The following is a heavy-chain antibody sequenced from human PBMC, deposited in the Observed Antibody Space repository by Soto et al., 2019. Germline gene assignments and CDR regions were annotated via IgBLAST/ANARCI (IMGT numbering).Heavy chain of an antibody. V-gene: IGHV3-53*04. CDR3: ARDRYSSGWLDAFDI. J-gene: IGHJ3*02. CDR2: IFTGGST. D-gene: IGHD6-19*01. Sequence: EVQLVESGGGLVQPGGSLRLSCAASGFTVSSNYMSWVRQAPGKGREWVSVIFTGGSTYYADSVKGRFTISRHSSKNTVYLQMNSLRAEDTAVYYCARDRYSSGWLDAFDIWGQGTMVTVSS. CDR1: GFTVSSNY.